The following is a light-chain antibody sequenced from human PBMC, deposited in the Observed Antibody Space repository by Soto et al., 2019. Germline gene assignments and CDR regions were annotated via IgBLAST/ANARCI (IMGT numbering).Light chain of an antibody. J-gene: IGKJ1*01. CDR2: GAS. CDR3: QQYGSSTCT. V-gene: IGKV3-20*01. CDR1: QSVSSSY. Sequence: EIVLTQSPGTLSLSPGERATLSCRASQSVSSSYLAWYEQKPGQAPRLLIRGASSGDTGIPDRFSGSGSGTDFTLTISRLEPEDFAVYYCQQYGSSTCTFGQGTKVEIK.